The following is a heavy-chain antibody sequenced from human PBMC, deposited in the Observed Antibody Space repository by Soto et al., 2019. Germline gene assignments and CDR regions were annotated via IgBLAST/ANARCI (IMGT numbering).Heavy chain of an antibody. Sequence: SETLSLTCTVSGGSISSYYWSWIRQPPGKGLEWIGYIYYSGSTNYNPSLKSRVTISVDTSKNQFSLKLSSVTAADTAVYYCARLPRVAYYYYGMDVWGQGTTVTVSS. CDR1: GGSISSYY. V-gene: IGHV4-59*08. CDR2: IYYSGST. J-gene: IGHJ6*02. CDR3: ARLPRVAYYYYGMDV. D-gene: IGHD3-3*01.